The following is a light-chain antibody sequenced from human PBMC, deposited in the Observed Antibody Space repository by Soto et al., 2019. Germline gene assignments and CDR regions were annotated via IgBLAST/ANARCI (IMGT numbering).Light chain of an antibody. J-gene: IGLJ3*02. CDR2: LEGSGSY. CDR1: SGDSSYI. V-gene: IGLV4-60*02. CDR3: ETWDFNTRV. Sequence: QSVLTQSSSASASLGSSVKLTCSRSSGDSSYIIAWHQQQPGKAPRYLMKLEGSGSYNKGSGVPDRFSGSSSGADRYLTISNLQFEDEADYYCETWDFNTRVFGGGTKVTVL.